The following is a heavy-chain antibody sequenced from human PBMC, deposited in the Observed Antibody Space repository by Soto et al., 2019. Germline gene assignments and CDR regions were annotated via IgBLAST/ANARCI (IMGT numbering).Heavy chain of an antibody. J-gene: IGHJ5*02. CDR3: ARIPVDTYMINWFDP. V-gene: IGHV4-61*08. D-gene: IGHD5-18*01. CDR1: GGSVSSGVYY. CDR2: IYYSGST. Sequence: SETLSLTCTVSGGSVSSGVYYWSWIRQPPGKGLEWIGYIYYSGSTYYNPSLKSRVSISLDTSKNQFSLRLTSVTAADTAVYYCARIPVDTYMINWFDPWGRGTLVTVSS.